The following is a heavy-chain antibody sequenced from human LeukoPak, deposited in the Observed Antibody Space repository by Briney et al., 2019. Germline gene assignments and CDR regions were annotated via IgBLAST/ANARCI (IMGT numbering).Heavy chain of an antibody. D-gene: IGHD2-15*01. CDR2: ISTSGSHT. V-gene: IGHV3-48*03. J-gene: IGHJ3*02. Sequence: GGSLRLSCAASGFTFSSYEMNWVRQAPGKGLEWVSYISTSGSHTYYADSVKGRFTISRDDAKNSLYLQMNSLRAEDTAVYYCARLSVVAASNDAFDIWGQGTMVTVSS. CDR1: GFTFSSYE. CDR3: ARLSVVAASNDAFDI.